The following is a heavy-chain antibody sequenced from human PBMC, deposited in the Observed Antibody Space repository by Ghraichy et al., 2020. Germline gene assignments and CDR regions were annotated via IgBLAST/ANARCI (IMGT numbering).Heavy chain of an antibody. CDR1: GFTFSDYY. V-gene: IGHV3-11*01. D-gene: IGHD2-15*01. CDR2: ISSGGTTI. CDR3: ARASGGVMVRIRIDT. J-gene: IGHJ5*02. Sequence: GGSLRLSCAASGFTFSDYYMSWIRQAPGKGLEWVSYISSGGTTIHYADSVKGRFTISRDNAKNSLYMQMNSLRAEDTAVYYCARASGGVMVRIRIDTWGQGTLVTVAS.